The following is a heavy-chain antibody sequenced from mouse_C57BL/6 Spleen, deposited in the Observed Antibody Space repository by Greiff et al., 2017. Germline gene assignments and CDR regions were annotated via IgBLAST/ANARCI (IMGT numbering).Heavy chain of an antibody. Sequence: EVMLVESEGGLVQPGSSMKLSCTASGFTFSDYYMAWVRQVPEKGLEWVANINYDGSSTYYLDSLKSRFIISRDNAKNILYLQMSSLKSEDTATYYCARDYSNYPGYYAMDYWGQGTSVTVSS. CDR2: INYDGSST. CDR1: GFTFSDYY. CDR3: ARDYSNYPGYYAMDY. D-gene: IGHD2-5*01. J-gene: IGHJ4*01. V-gene: IGHV5-16*01.